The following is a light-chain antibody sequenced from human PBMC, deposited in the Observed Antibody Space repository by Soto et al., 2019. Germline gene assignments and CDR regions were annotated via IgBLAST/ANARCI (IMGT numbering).Light chain of an antibody. CDR1: QSISSW. CDR3: QHYRA. J-gene: IGKJ1*01. CDR2: DAS. Sequence: DIQMTQSPSTLSASVGDRVTITCRASQSISSWLAWYQQKPRKAPKLLIYDASSLESGVPSRFSGSGSGTEFTLTISSLQPDDFATYYCQHYRAFGQGTKVEIK. V-gene: IGKV1-5*01.